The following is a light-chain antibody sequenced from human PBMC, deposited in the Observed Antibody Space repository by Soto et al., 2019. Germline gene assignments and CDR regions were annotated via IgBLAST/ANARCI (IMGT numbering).Light chain of an antibody. CDR1: QSISSY. V-gene: IGKV1-5*03. CDR3: QQYVTAFRS. CDR2: KAS. J-gene: IGKJ1*01. Sequence: DVQMTQSPYSLSASVGDRVTITCRASQSISSYLNWYQQKPGKAPKLLIYKASSLQGGVPSWFSGSGSGTEFTLTISSLQPDDFATYYCQQYVTAFRSFGQGTKVDIK.